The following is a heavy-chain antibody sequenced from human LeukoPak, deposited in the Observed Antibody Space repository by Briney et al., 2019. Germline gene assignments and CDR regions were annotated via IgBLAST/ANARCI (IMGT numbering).Heavy chain of an antibody. Sequence: ASVKVSCKASGYTFTGYYMHWVRQAPGLGLEWMGWINPNSGGTNYAQKFQGRVTMTRDTSISTAYMELSRLRSVDTAVYYFARSTTITSHFDYWGQGALVTVSS. V-gene: IGHV1-2*02. CDR2: INPNSGGT. CDR1: GYTFTGYY. CDR3: ARSTTITSHFDY. D-gene: IGHD1-1*01. J-gene: IGHJ4*02.